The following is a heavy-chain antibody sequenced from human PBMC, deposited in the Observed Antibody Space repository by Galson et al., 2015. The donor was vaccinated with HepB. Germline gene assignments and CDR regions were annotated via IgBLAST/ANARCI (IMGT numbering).Heavy chain of an antibody. Sequence: SLRLSCAASGFTFSSYGMHWVRQAPGKGLEWVAFIRYDGSNKYYADSVKGRFTISRDNSKNTLYLQMNSLRAEDTAVYYCAKVMTTVTTFSYFDYWGQGTLVTVSS. CDR1: GFTFSSYG. CDR3: AKVMTTVTTFSYFDY. V-gene: IGHV3-30*02. J-gene: IGHJ4*02. D-gene: IGHD4-17*01. CDR2: IRYDGSNK.